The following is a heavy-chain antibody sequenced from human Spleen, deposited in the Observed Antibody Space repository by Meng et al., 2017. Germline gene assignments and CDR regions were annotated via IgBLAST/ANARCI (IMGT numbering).Heavy chain of an antibody. V-gene: IGHV3-11*01. CDR2: ITSGGSTI. CDR3: NRDQCSSVSCSTHWDFFYYGMDV. J-gene: IGHJ6*02. D-gene: IGHD2-2*01. CDR1: GFTVGYYY. Sequence: GESLKISCAASGFTVGYYYMSWIRQAPGKGLEWVSYITSGGSTIYYADSVKGRFTVSRDKVENSIYLHMNSLRAVDTDVYYCNRDQCSSVSCSTHWDFFYYGMDVWGQGTSVTVSS.